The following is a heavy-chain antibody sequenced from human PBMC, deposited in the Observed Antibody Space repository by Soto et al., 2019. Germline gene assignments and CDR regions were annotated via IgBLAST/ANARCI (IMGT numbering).Heavy chain of an antibody. D-gene: IGHD3-3*01. V-gene: IGHV4-30-4*01. J-gene: IGHJ4*02. CDR1: GGSITSTNHY. Sequence: QVQLEQSGPGLVKPSQTLTLTCNISGGSITSTNHYWSWIRQSPRECLEGLGYIYDSGITHYNPSFTGRVSMLGGTSRCLFSLIMQSVTVADSAVYYCAREVSGSGAFDYWGRGALVTVSS. CDR2: IYDSGIT. CDR3: AREVSGSGAFDY.